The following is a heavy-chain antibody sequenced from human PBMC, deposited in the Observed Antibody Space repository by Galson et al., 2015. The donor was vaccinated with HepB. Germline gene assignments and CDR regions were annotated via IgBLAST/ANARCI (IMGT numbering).Heavy chain of an antibody. CDR1: GDSVSSNSAA. J-gene: IGHJ3*02. D-gene: IGHD3-16*01. Sequence: CAISGDSVSSNSAARNWIRQSPSRGLEWLGRTYYRSTWYSDYAPSVQSRITITPDTANNRLSLQLSYVIPEDTAVYYCARDPSWGWDDTFDIWGQGTMVIVSS. CDR3: ARDPSWGWDDTFDI. CDR2: TYYRSTWYS. V-gene: IGHV6-1*01.